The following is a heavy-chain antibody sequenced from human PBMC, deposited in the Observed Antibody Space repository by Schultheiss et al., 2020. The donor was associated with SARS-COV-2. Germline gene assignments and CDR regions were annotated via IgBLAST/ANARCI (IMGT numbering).Heavy chain of an antibody. D-gene: IGHD1-26*01. J-gene: IGHJ4*02. CDR3: VRTSSGTYYYFDY. V-gene: IGHV2-70*17. CDR2: IDWDDDK. Sequence: SGPTLVKPTQTLTLTCTFSGFSLSTSGMCVSWIRQPPGKALEWLARIDWDDDKFYTTSLRTRLTISKDTSKNQVVLTMTNMDPVDTATYYCVRTSSGTYYYFDYWGQGTLVTVSS. CDR1: GFSLSTSGMC.